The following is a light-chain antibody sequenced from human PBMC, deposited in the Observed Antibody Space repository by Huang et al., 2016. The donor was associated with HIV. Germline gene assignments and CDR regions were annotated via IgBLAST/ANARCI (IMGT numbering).Light chain of an antibody. CDR3: QQSYSTLLT. V-gene: IGKV1-39*01. CDR2: AAS. J-gene: IGKJ4*01. Sequence: DIQMTQSPSSLSASVGDRVTITCRASQTISTYLNWYQQRPGKAPKLLIYAASSLQSGVPSMFSGSGSGTDFTLTISSLQPEDFATYYCQQSYSTLLTFGGGTKVAIK. CDR1: QTISTY.